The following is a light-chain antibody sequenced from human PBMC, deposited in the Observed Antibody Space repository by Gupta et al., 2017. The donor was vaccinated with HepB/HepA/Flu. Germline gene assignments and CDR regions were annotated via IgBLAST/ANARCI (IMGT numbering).Light chain of an antibody. Sequence: AIQMTQSPSSLSASVGDRVTITCRASQGIKKDLGWYQHKPGKAPKLLIFAASSLQTGVPSRFSGSGSGTDFTLTISSLQPEDFANYYCLQDYSYPRTFGQGTKVEMK. CDR2: AAS. CDR1: QGIKKD. V-gene: IGKV1-6*01. J-gene: IGKJ1*01. CDR3: LQDYSYPRT.